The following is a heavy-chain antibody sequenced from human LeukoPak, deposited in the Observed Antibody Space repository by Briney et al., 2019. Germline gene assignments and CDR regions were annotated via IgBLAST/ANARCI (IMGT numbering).Heavy chain of an antibody. CDR3: ARGSPLDRYDSGGYYYEDAFDI. V-gene: IGHV4-59*01. CDR1: GGSISSYY. Sequence: PSETLSLTCTVSGGSISSYYWSWIRQPPGKGLEWIGYIYYSGSTNYNPSLKSRVTISVDTSKNQFSLKLSSVTAADTAVYYCARGSPLDRYDSGGYYYEDAFDIWGQGTMVTASS. CDR2: IYYSGST. D-gene: IGHD3-22*01. J-gene: IGHJ3*02.